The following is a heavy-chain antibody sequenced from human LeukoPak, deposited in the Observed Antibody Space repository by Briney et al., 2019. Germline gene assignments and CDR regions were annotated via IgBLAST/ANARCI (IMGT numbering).Heavy chain of an antibody. V-gene: IGHV3-73*01. J-gene: IGHJ4*02. CDR3: AKVRRYYGSGSYYLN. D-gene: IGHD3-10*01. CDR2: IRSKANSYAT. Sequence: PGGSLKLSCAASGFTFSGSAMHWVRQASGKGLEWVGRIRSKANSYATAYAASVKGRFTISRDDSKNTLYLQMNSLRAEDTAVYYCAKVRRYYGSGSYYLNWGQGTLVTVSS. CDR1: GFTFSGSA.